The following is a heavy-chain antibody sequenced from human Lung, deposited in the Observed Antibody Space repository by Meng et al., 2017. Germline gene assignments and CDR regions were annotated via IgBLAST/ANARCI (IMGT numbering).Heavy chain of an antibody. J-gene: IGHJ4*02. Sequence: QVHGQGTGPGRVKRSGTLSLTCAVSGGSISTSNGGSWVRQPPGKGLEGSGEIYHSGSTNYNPSLKSRVTISEDKSKNQFSLKLSSVTAADTAVYYCARRGLWLDPQNFDYWGQGTLVTVSS. CDR2: IYHSGST. CDR1: GGSISTSNG. D-gene: IGHD6-19*01. V-gene: IGHV4-4*02. CDR3: ARRGLWLDPQNFDY.